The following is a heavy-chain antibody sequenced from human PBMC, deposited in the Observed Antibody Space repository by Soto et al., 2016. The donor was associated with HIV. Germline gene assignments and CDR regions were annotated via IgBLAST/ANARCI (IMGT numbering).Heavy chain of an antibody. V-gene: IGHV4-39*02. J-gene: IGHJ4*02. CDR1: GGSISSTNHY. Sequence: QLQLQESGPGLVKPSETLSLTCTVSGGSISSTNHYWGWIRQPPGKGLEWIGDANYFGSTHYNPSLKGRVAISIDSSNNHFSLKLTSVTAADTATYFXARLDAVGETTTVGFDYWGQGTLVTVSS. D-gene: IGHD1-26*01. CDR2: ANYFGST. CDR3: ARLDAVGETTTVGFDY.